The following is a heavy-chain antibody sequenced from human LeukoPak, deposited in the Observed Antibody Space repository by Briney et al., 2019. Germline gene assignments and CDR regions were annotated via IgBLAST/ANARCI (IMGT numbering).Heavy chain of an antibody. J-gene: IGHJ5*02. V-gene: IGHV1-46*01. CDR3: AREGRQNWFDP. D-gene: IGHD1-26*01. Sequence: ASVTVSCKASGYTFTSYYMHWVRQAPGQGLEWMGIINPSGGSTSYAQKFQGRVTMTRDTSTSTVYMELSSLRSEDTAVYYCAREGRQNWFDPWGQGTLVTVSS. CDR2: INPSGGST. CDR1: GYTFTSYY.